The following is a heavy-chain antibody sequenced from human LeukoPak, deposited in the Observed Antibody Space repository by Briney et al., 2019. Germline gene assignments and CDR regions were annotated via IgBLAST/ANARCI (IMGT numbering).Heavy chain of an antibody. J-gene: IGHJ4*02. CDR1: GGSISSYC. CDR3: ARHTVTTSGIDY. D-gene: IGHD4-17*01. CDR2: IYYSGST. V-gene: IGHV4-59*08. Sequence: SETLSLTCTVSGGSISSYCWSWIRQPPGKGLEWIGYIYYSGSTNYNPSLKSRVTISVDTSKNQFSLKLSSVTAADTAVYHCARHTVTTSGIDYWGQGTLVTVSS.